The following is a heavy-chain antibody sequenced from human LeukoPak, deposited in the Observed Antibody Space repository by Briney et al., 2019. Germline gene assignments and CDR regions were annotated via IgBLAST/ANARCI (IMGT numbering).Heavy chain of an antibody. CDR3: AREGSSAYAWFDP. D-gene: IGHD3-22*01. V-gene: IGHV4-4*07. CDR1: GGYINSYY. CDR2: IYSTGST. Sequence: SETLSLTCTVSGGYINSYYWSWVRQPAGKGLEWIGRIYSTGSTNYNPSLKSRLTMSVDTSKNQFSLKLSSVTAADTAVYYCAREGSSAYAWFDPWGQGTLVTVSS. J-gene: IGHJ5*02.